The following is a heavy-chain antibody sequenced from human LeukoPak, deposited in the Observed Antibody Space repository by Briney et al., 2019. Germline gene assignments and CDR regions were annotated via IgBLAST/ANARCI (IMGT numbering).Heavy chain of an antibody. CDR1: GFTFSSYS. J-gene: IGHJ4*02. CDR3: ARDRGGIAVD. V-gene: IGHV3-21*01. D-gene: IGHD6-19*01. CDR2: ISSSSSYI. Sequence: GGSLRLSCAASGFTFSSYSMNWVRQAPGKGLVWVSSISSSSSYIYYADSVKGRFTISRDNAKNSLYLQMNSLRAEDTAVYYCARDRGGIAVDWGQGTLVTVSS.